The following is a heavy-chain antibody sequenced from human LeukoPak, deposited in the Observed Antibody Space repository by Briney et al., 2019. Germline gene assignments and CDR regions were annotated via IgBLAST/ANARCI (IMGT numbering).Heavy chain of an antibody. J-gene: IGHJ4*02. CDR1: GYTFTSYD. CDR3: AKDRESPLLWFGRHRVQLDY. D-gene: IGHD3-10*01. Sequence: ASVKVSCKASGYTFTSYDINWVRQATGQGLEWMGWMNPNSGNTGYAQKFQGRVTMTRNTSISTAYMELSSLRAEDTAVYYCAKDRESPLLWFGRHRVQLDYWGQRTLVTVSS. V-gene: IGHV1-8*01. CDR2: MNPNSGNT.